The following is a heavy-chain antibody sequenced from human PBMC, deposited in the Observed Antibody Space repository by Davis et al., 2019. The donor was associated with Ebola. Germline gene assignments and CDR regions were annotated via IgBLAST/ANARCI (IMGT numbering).Heavy chain of an antibody. D-gene: IGHD3-10*01. V-gene: IGHV3-23*01. CDR1: GFLFSSDA. Sequence: GESLKISCAASGFLFSSDAMSWVRQAPGRGLEWVSSISASGGATFYADSVKGRIVMSRDNSNDTLYLRMNNLRAEDTAIYYCAKDLTSYYGSGDFFDYWGQGILVTVSS. CDR3: AKDLTSYYGSGDFFDY. J-gene: IGHJ4*02. CDR2: ISASGGAT.